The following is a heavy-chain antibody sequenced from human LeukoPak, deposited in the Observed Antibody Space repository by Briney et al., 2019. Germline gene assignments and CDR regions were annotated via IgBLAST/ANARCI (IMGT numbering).Heavy chain of an antibody. CDR2: ISTSSTTI. V-gene: IGHV3-48*01. CDR1: GFTFSSYS. D-gene: IGHD2-15*01. J-gene: IGHJ5*02. CDR3: VKEAGYCSGGGCYGWFEA. Sequence: PGGSLRHSCAASGFTFSSYSMSWVRQAPGKGLEWISYISTSSTTIYNTDSVQGRFTISRDDAKSSTSLQMNSLRADDTAVYYCVKEAGYCSGGGCYGWFEAWGQGTLVTVSS.